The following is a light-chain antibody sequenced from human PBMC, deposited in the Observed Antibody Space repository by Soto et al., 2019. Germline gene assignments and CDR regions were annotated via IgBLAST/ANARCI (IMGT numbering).Light chain of an antibody. Sequence: EIVMTQSPATLSVSPGERATLSCRASQSVSSNFAWYQQRPAQAPRLLIYDVSTRATGVPTRFSGSGSGTEFTLTISSLQSEDFAVYYCQKYHNWPLTFGGGTRVEFK. CDR2: DVS. CDR1: QSVSSN. J-gene: IGKJ4*01. CDR3: QKYHNWPLT. V-gene: IGKV3D-15*01.